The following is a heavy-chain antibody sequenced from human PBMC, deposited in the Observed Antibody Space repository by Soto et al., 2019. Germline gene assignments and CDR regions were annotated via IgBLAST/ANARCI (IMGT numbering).Heavy chain of an antibody. CDR2: INHSGST. J-gene: IGHJ5*02. CDR1: GGSFSGYY. V-gene: IGHV4-34*01. D-gene: IGHD1-26*01. CDR3: ARERVGPSKNWFDP. Sequence: PSETLSLTCAVYGGSFSGYYWSWIRQPPGKGLEWIGEINHSGSTNYNPSLKSRVTISVDTSKNQFSLKLSSVTAADTAVYYCARERVGPSKNWFDPWGQGTLVTVS.